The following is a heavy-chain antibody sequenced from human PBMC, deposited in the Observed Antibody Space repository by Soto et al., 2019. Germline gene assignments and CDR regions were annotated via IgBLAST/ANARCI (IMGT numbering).Heavy chain of an antibody. CDR2: IYPGDSDT. Sequence: RESLKISCKGSGYSFSNYWIGWVRQMPGKSLEWMGIIYPGDSDTRYSPSFQGQVTISADKSISTAYLQWSSLKASDTAMYYCARGGYYDSSGYYNYYYCGMDVWGQGTTVTVSS. J-gene: IGHJ6*02. CDR1: GYSFSNYW. CDR3: ARGGYYDSSGYYNYYYCGMDV. D-gene: IGHD3-22*01. V-gene: IGHV5-51*01.